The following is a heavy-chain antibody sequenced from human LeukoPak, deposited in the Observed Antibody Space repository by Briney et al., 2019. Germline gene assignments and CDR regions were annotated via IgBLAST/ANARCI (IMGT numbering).Heavy chain of an antibody. CDR1: GYTFTSYG. CDR2: ISAYNGNT. Sequence: ASVKVSCKASGYTFTSYGISWVRQAPGQGLDWMGWISAYNGNTKYAHKLPGRVTMTTDTSTSTAHMELRSLRSDDTAVYYCARGLRPNHDAFDIWGQGTMVTVSS. CDR3: ARGLRPNHDAFDI. V-gene: IGHV1-18*01. J-gene: IGHJ3*02. D-gene: IGHD5-12*01.